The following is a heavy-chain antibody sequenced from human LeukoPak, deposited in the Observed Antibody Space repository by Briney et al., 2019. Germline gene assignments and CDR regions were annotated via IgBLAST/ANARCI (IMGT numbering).Heavy chain of an antibody. J-gene: IGHJ4*02. CDR1: GFTFSSYE. CDR3: ARRKIDYGDFDY. D-gene: IGHD4-17*01. CDR2: ISGSGNTI. Sequence: GSLRLSCAASGFTFSSYEMNWVRQAPGKGLEWISYISGSGNTIYYADSVKGRFTTSRDNAKNSLYLELNSLRAEDTAVYFCARRKIDYGDFDYWGQGTLVTVSS. V-gene: IGHV3-48*03.